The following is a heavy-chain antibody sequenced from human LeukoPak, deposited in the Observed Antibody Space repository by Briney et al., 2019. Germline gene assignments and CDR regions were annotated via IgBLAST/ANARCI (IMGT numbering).Heavy chain of an antibody. CDR2: IYYSGST. CDR1: GGSINSYY. V-gene: IGHV4-59*01. D-gene: IGHD3-10*01. Sequence: SETLSLTCTVSGGSINSYYWSWIRQPPGKGLEWIGYIYYSGSTDYNPSLNSRVTLSVDTSKNQFSLRLSSVTDADTAVYYCARSPTLYYFDYWGQGTLVTVSS. J-gene: IGHJ4*02. CDR3: ARSPTLYYFDY.